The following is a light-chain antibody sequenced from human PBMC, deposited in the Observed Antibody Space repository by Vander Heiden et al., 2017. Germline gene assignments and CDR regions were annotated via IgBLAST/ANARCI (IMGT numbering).Light chain of an antibody. CDR1: SSDVCGNNY. CDR3: SSYTSSSTLE. CDR2: DVS. Sequence: QSALTPPASVSGSPGHSLTISCTGTSSDVCGNNYVSWYQQHPGKAPKLMIYDVSNRPSGVSNRFSGSKSGNTASLTISGLQAEDEADYYCSSYTSSSTLEFGGGTKLTVL. J-gene: IGLJ2*01. V-gene: IGLV2-14*01.